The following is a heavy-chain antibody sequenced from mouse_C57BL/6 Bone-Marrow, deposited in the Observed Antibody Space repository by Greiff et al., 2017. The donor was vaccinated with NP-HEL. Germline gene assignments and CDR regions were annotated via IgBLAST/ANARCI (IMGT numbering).Heavy chain of an antibody. CDR3: ARTESNYVRFAY. J-gene: IGHJ3*01. CDR2: IYPGSGST. CDR1: GYTFTSYW. Sequence: VQLQQPGAELVKPGASVKMSCKASGYTFTSYWITWVKQRPGQGLEWIGDIYPGSGSTNYNEKFKSKATLTVDTSSSTAYMQLSSLTSEDSAVYYCARTESNYVRFAYWGQGTLVTVSA. V-gene: IGHV1-55*01. D-gene: IGHD2-5*01.